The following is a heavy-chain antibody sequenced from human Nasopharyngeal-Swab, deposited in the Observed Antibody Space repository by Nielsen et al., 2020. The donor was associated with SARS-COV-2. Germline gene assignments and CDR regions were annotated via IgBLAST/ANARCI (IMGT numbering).Heavy chain of an antibody. CDR2: IYYSGST. J-gene: IGHJ4*02. CDR3: ARGLSRFLEWFPFDY. D-gene: IGHD3-3*01. V-gene: IGHV4-31*03. CDR1: GGSISSGGYY. Sequence: SETLSLTCTVSGGSISSGGYYWSWIRQHPGKGLEWIGYIYYSGSTYYNPSLKSRVTISVDTSKNQFSLKLSSVTAADTAVYYCARGLSRFLEWFPFDYWGQGTLVTVS.